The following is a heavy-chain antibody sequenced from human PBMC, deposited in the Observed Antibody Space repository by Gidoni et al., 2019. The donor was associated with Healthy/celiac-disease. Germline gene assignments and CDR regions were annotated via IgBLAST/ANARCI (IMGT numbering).Heavy chain of an antibody. V-gene: IGHV3-33*01. J-gene: IGHJ4*02. D-gene: IGHD5-18*01. CDR1: GFTFSSYG. CDR3: ARDYTADMIMLYYFDY. Sequence: QVQLVESGGGVVQPGRSLRLSCAASGFTFSSYGMHWVRQAPGKGLEWVAVIWYDGSNKYYADSVKGRFTISRDNSKNTLYLQMNSLRAEDTAVYYCARDYTADMIMLYYFDYWRQGTLVTVSS. CDR2: IWYDGSNK.